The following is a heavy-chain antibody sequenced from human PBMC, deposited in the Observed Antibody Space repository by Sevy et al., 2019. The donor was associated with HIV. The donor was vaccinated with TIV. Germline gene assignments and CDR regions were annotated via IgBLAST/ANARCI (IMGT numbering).Heavy chain of an antibody. CDR1: GFTFSDYY. J-gene: IGHJ5*02. Sequence: GGSLRLSCAASGFTFSDYYMSWIRQAPGKGLEWVSYISSSSSYTNYADFVKGRFTISRDNAKNSLYLQMNSLRAEDTAVYYCARGPRYYYGSGSYYRGKTTWFDPWGQGTLVTVSS. V-gene: IGHV3-11*06. CDR3: ARGPRYYYGSGSYYRGKTTWFDP. CDR2: ISSSSSYT. D-gene: IGHD3-10*01.